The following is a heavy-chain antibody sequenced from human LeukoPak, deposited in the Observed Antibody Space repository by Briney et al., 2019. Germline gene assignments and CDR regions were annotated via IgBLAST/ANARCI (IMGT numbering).Heavy chain of an antibody. CDR1: GGSISSFY. Sequence: PSETLSLTCTVSGGSISSFYWSWIRQAPGKGLEWIRYIYYSGSTNYNPSLKSRVTISVDTSKNQFSLKLSSVTAADTAVYYCARVVDTAMVTYYMDVWGKGTTVTVSS. V-gene: IGHV4-59*01. J-gene: IGHJ6*03. D-gene: IGHD5-18*01. CDR3: ARVVDTAMVTYYMDV. CDR2: IYYSGST.